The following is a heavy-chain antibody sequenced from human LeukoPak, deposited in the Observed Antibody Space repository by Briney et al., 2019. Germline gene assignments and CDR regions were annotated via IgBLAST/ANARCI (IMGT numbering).Heavy chain of an antibody. D-gene: IGHD6-19*01. CDR1: GFNFGNFG. CDR2: ISFDESNK. CDR3: ARVGIAVAGTPRGEFDY. Sequence: GGSLRLSCQASGFNFGNFGMHWVRQAPGKGLEWVATISFDESNKYYGESVKGRFTTSRDNFKNTLYLQMTSLRPQDTAVYYCARVGIAVAGTPRGEFDYWGQGTLVTVSS. J-gene: IGHJ4*02. V-gene: IGHV3-30*03.